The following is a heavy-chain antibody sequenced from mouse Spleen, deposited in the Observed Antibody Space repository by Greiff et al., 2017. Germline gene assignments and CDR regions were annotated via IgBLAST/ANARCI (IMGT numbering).Heavy chain of an antibody. CDR2: ISSGGSYT. CDR3: ARQGVLRAMDY. Sequence: EVHLVESGGGLVKPGGSLKLSCAASGFTFSSYAMSWVRQTPEKRLEWVATISSGGSYTYYPDSVKGRFTISRDNAKNTLYLQMSSLRSEDTAMYYCARQGVLRAMDYWGQGTSVTVSS. D-gene: IGHD1-1*01. J-gene: IGHJ4*01. CDR1: GFTFSSYA. V-gene: IGHV5-9-3*01.